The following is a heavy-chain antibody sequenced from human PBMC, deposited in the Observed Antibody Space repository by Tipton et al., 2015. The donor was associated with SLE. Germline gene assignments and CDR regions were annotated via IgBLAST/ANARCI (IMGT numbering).Heavy chain of an antibody. V-gene: IGHV3-23*01. D-gene: IGHD1-26*01. Sequence: SLRLSCVGSGFTFSNYAMTWVRQGPGKGLEWVSVISSGDGATTFYADSVKGRFTISKDNSKNTLYLQMNSLTTEDTAVYYCVRTAYSGSYYIWHFDLWGRGTLVTVSS. J-gene: IGHJ2*01. CDR1: GFTFSNYA. CDR2: ISSGDGATT. CDR3: VRTAYSGSYYIWHFDL.